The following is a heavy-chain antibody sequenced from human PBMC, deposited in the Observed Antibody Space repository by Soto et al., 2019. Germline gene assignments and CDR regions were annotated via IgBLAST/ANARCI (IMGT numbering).Heavy chain of an antibody. CDR3: VRALGSRFMEWPRFDS. V-gene: IGHV4-30-4*01. CDR2: ISYSGTI. D-gene: IGHD3-3*01. CDR1: GASISSGDYY. Sequence: QVQLQESGPGLVKPSQTLSLTCIVSGASISSGDYYWSWVRQPPGKGLEWIGHISYSGTIDYSPSLKSRVTISLDTSKNQFSLNLNSVTAADTAVYYCVRALGSRFMEWPRFDSWGQGTLVTVSS. J-gene: IGHJ5*01.